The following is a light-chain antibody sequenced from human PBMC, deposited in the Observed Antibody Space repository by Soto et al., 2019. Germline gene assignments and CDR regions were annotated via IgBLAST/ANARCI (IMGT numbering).Light chain of an antibody. Sequence: ENVLTQSPGTVSLSPGERATLSCRASQRVSNNYLAWYQLRPGLAPRLLIYGASSRVTGIPIRFSGSGSGTDFTLTISRLEPEDFAMYYCQQYGNSPRTFGQGTKVEIK. CDR3: QQYGNSPRT. J-gene: IGKJ1*01. CDR2: GAS. CDR1: QRVSNNY. V-gene: IGKV3-20*01.